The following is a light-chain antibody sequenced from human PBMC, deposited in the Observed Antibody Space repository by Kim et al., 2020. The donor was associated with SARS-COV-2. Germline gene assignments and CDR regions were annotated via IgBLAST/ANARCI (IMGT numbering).Light chain of an antibody. Sequence: SSELTQPPSVSVYPGQTASITCSGDKLGNKYTCWYQQKPGQSPVLVIYQDSKRPSGIPERFSGSNSGNTATLTISGTQAMDEADYYCQAWDRTTVVFGGGTQLTVL. CDR2: QDS. CDR3: QAWDRTTVV. CDR1: KLGNKY. J-gene: IGLJ3*02. V-gene: IGLV3-1*01.